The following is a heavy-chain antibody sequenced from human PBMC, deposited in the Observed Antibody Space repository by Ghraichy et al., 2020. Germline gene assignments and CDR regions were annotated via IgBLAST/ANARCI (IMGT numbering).Heavy chain of an antibody. D-gene: IGHD5-24*01. V-gene: IGHV3-11*04. Sequence: GGSLRLSCAASGFSFSSYYMTWIRQAPGKGLECVSYISSSGNTIHYADSVKGRFTISRDNAANSLFLQMNSLTAEDSAVYFCARVRRRDGYNSYRSFQPGCQGNLVTVSS. CDR3: ARVRRRDGYNSYRSFQP. J-gene: IGHJ1*01. CDR2: ISSSGNTI. CDR1: GFSFSSYY.